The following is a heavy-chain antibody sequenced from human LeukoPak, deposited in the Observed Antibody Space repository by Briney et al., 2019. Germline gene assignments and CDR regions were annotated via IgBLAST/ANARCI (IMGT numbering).Heavy chain of an antibody. CDR2: IYYSGST. CDR1: GGSISSSTYY. Sequence: SETLSLTCTVSGGSISSSTYYWGWIRQPPGKGLEWIGSIYYSGSTYYNPSLKSRVTISVDTSKNRFSLKLTSVTAADTAVYYCATDVVRGFYWGQGTLVTVSS. CDR3: ATDVVRGFY. D-gene: IGHD3-10*01. V-gene: IGHV4-39*01. J-gene: IGHJ4*02.